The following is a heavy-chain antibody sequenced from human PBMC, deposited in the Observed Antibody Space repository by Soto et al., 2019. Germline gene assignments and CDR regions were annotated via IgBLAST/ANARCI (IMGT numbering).Heavy chain of an antibody. CDR3: ATGPPPSEQWLVSIFCYFDL. Sequence: QVQLVQSGAEVKKPGASVKVSCKVSGYTLTELSMHWVRQAPGKGLEWMGGFDPEDGETIYAQKFQGRVTMTEDTSTDTAYMELRSLRSEDTAVYYCATGPPPSEQWLVSIFCYFDLWGRGTLVTVSS. CDR2: FDPEDGET. V-gene: IGHV1-24*01. CDR1: GYTLTELS. J-gene: IGHJ2*01. D-gene: IGHD6-19*01.